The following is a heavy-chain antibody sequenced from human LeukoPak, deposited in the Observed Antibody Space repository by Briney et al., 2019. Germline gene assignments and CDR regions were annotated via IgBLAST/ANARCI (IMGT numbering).Heavy chain of an antibody. CDR3: ARDPWWELKWHYYYMDV. V-gene: IGHV3-21*01. J-gene: IGHJ6*03. D-gene: IGHD1-26*01. CDR2: ISSSSSYI. Sequence: PGGSLRLSCAASGFTFSSYSMNWVRQAPGKGLEWVSSISSSSSYIYYADSVKGRFTISRDNAKNSLYLQMNSLRAEDTAVYYCARDPWWELKWHYYYMDVWGKGTTVTISS. CDR1: GFTFSSYS.